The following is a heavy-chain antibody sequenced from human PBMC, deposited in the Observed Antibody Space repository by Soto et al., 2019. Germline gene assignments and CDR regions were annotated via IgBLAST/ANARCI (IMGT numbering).Heavy chain of an antibody. CDR1: GGSISSSSYY. D-gene: IGHD2-15*01. J-gene: IGHJ5*02. CDR2: IYYSGST. CDR3: ARHDGICSGGSCYSEWFDP. V-gene: IGHV4-39*01. Sequence: PSETLSLTRTVSGGSISSSSYYWGWIRQPPGKGLEWIGSIYYSGSTYYNPSLKSRVTISVDTSKNQFSLKLSSVTAADTAVYYCARHDGICSGGSCYSEWFDPWGQGTLVTVSS.